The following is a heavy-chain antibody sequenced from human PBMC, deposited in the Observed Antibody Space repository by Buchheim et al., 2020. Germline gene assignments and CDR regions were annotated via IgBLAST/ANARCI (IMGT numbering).Heavy chain of an antibody. CDR3: ARYDYGGIGFDY. D-gene: IGHD4-23*01. V-gene: IGHV3-30*03. CDR2: ISYDGSNK. J-gene: IGHJ4*02. Sequence: QVQLVESGGGVVQPGRSLRLSCAASGFTFSSYGMHWVRQAPGKGLEWVAVISYDGSNKYYADSVKGRFTISRDNSKNTLYLQMNSLRAEDTAVYYCARYDYGGIGFDYWGQGTL. CDR1: GFTFSSYG.